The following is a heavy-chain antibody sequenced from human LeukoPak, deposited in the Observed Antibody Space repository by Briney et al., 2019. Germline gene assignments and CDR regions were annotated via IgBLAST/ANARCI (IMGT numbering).Heavy chain of an antibody. CDR3: ARGRVSIAARPAYMDV. CDR2: IIPILGIA. Sequence: SVKVSCKASGGTFSSYAISWVRQAPGQGLEWMGRIIPILGIANYAQKFQGRVTITADKSTSTAYMELSSLRSEDTAVYYCARGRVSIAARPAYMDVWGKGTTVTVSS. D-gene: IGHD6-6*01. CDR1: GGTFSSYA. J-gene: IGHJ6*03. V-gene: IGHV1-69*04.